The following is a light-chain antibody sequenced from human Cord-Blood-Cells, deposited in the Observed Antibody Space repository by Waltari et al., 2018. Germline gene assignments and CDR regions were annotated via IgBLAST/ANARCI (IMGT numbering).Light chain of an antibody. CDR2: GNS. CDR3: QSYDSSLSGSEV. V-gene: IGLV1-40*01. J-gene: IGLJ1*01. CDR1: SSNIGAGYD. Sequence: QSVLTQPPPVSGAPGQRVTISCTGSSSNIGAGYDVHWYQQLPGTAPKLLIYGNSNRPSGVPVRFSGSKSGTSASLAITGLQAEDEADYYYQSYDSSLSGSEVFGTGTKVTVL.